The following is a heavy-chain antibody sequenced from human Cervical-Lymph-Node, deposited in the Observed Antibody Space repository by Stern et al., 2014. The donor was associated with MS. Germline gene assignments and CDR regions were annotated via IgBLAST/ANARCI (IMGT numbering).Heavy chain of an antibody. CDR2: INPNTGGP. CDR3: ARDQRGITIFGVVTDYYYLGMDV. CDR1: GYIFTGYY. V-gene: IGHV1-2*02. D-gene: IGHD3-3*01. Sequence: VQLVESGAEVKKPGASVKVSCKTSGYIFTGYYIHWGLQAPVQGLEWMAWINPNTGGPKYAQKFQGRVTMSRDTSISTAYVELSSLTSDDTAVYYCARDQRGITIFGVVTDYYYLGMDVWGQGTTVTVSS. J-gene: IGHJ6*02.